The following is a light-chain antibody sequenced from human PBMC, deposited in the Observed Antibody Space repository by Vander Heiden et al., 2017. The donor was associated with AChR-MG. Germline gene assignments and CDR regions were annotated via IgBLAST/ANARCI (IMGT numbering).Light chain of an antibody. CDR2: WAS. V-gene: IGKV4-1*01. CDR3: QQFFATPHT. CDR1: RSVLYSADNKNY. Sequence: DIVVTQSPDSLALSLGETATINCNSSRSVLYSADNKNYLAWYQQKPGHPPKLLIYWASTRQSGVPDRFSGGGSGTDFSLTISSLQAEDVAVYFCQQFFATPHTFGGGTKVEIK. J-gene: IGKJ4*01.